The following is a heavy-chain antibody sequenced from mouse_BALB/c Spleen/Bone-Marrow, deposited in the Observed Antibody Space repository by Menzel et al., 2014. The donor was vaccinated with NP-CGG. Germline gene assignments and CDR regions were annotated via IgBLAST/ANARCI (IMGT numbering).Heavy chain of an antibody. Sequence: VQLKESGAEVVKPGASVKLSCTASGFNIKDTYMHWVRQRPEQGLEWIGRIDPANGNTKYDPKFQGKTTITADTSSNTAYLQLSSLTSEDTAVSYCASYDYGVYFDYWGQGTTLTVSS. CDR3: ASYDYGVYFDY. J-gene: IGHJ2*01. CDR2: IDPANGNT. D-gene: IGHD2-4*01. V-gene: IGHV14-3*02. CDR1: GFNIKDTY.